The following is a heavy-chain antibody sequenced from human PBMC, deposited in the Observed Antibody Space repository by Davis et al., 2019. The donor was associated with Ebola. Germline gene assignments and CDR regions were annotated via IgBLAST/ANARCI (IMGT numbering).Heavy chain of an antibody. CDR3: ARVGESFSFWRNPDY. CDR1: GFTFSSYA. CDR2: ISYDGSNK. V-gene: IGHV3-30-3*01. Sequence: PGGSLRLSCAASGFTFSSYAMHWVRQAPGKGLEWVAVISYDGSNKYYADSVKGRFTISRDNSKNTLYLQMNSLRAEDTAVYYCARVGESFSFWRNPDYWGQGTLVTVSS. D-gene: IGHD3-3*01. J-gene: IGHJ4*02.